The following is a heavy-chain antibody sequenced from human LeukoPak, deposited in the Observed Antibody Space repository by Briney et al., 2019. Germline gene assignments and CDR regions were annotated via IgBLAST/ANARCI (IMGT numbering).Heavy chain of an antibody. CDR1: GGSFSGYY. J-gene: IGHJ4*02. CDR3: ARLRRYCSSTSCSYSGSYYFDY. D-gene: IGHD2-2*01. V-gene: IGHV4-34*01. CDR2: INHSGST. Sequence: PSETLSLTCAVYGGSFSGYYWSWIRQPPGKGLEWIGEINHSGSTNYNPSLKSRITISVDTSKDQFSLKLSSVTAADTAVYYCARLRRYCSSTSCSYSGSYYFDYWGQGTLVTVSP.